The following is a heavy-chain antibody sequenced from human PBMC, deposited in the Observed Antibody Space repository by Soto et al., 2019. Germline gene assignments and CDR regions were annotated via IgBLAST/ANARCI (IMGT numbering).Heavy chain of an antibody. V-gene: IGHV3-74*01. J-gene: IGHJ6*02. Sequence: GSLRLSCAASGFTFSSHWMHWVRQAPGKGLVLVSRINSEGSSTSYAGSVKGRSTISRDHGKNTLYLQMNSPRAEDTAVYYCARDSHMSSSSLYYYYGMDVWGQGIKVTVSS. D-gene: IGHD6-6*01. CDR1: GFTFSSHW. CDR2: INSEGSST. CDR3: ARDSHMSSSSLYYYYGMDV.